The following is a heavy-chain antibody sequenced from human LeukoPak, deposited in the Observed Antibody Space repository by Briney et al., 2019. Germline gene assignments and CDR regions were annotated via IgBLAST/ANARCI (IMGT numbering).Heavy chain of an antibody. V-gene: IGHV1-69*04. J-gene: IGHJ4*02. CDR1: GGTFSSYA. D-gene: IGHD2-15*01. CDR2: IIPIFGIA. Sequence: ASVKVSCKASGGTFSSYAISWVRQAPGQGLGWMGRIIPIFGIANYAQKFQGRVTITADKSTSTAYMELSSLRSEDTAVYYCARGYVSGPEVGWGQGTLVTVSS. CDR3: ARGYVSGPEVG.